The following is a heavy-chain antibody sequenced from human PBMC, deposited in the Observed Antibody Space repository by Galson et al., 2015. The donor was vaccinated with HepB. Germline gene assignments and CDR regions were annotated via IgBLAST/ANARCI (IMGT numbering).Heavy chain of an antibody. D-gene: IGHD2-15*01. Sequence: LSLTCTVSGGSISSGGFYWSWIRQHPGRGLEWIGYIYYGGNTSYNPSLKSRVTISVDTSKSQFSLKLSSVTAADTAVYYCAKYCSGGSCYTLGVFDVWGQGTMVTVSS. V-gene: IGHV4-31*03. CDR3: AKYCSGGSCYTLGVFDV. CDR2: IYYGGNT. CDR1: GGSISSGGFY. J-gene: IGHJ3*01.